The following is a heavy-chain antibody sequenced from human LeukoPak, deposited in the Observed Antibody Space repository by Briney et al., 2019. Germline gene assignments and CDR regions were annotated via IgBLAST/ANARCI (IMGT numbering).Heavy chain of an antibody. Sequence: SVKVSCKASGGTFSSYAISWVRQAPRQGLEWMGGIIPIFGTANYAQKFQGRVTITADESTSTAYMELSSLRSEDTAVYYCARAGWEAAAGTYYYYYMDVWGKGTTVTVSS. J-gene: IGHJ6*03. CDR1: GGTFSSYA. V-gene: IGHV1-69*13. CDR2: IIPIFGTA. CDR3: ARAGWEAAAGTYYYYYMDV. D-gene: IGHD6-13*01.